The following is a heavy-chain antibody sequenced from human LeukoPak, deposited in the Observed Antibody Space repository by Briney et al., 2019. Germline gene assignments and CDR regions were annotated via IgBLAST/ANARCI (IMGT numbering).Heavy chain of an antibody. CDR1: GDSVSSNSAA. V-gene: IGHV6-1*01. J-gene: IGHJ4*02. CDR3: ARTRDLGLDY. D-gene: IGHD1-26*01. Sequence: SQTLSLTCFISGDSVSSNSAAWNWIRQSPSRRLEWLGRTYYRSKWYYHYAVSMKSRITVNPDTSKNQFSLQLNSVTPEDTAVYYCARTRDLGLDYWGQGTLVTVSS. CDR2: TYYRSKWYY.